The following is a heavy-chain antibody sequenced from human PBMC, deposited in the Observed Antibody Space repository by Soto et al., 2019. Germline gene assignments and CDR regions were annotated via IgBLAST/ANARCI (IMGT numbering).Heavy chain of an antibody. Sequence: QVQLVQSGAEVKKPGSSVKVSCKASGGTFSSYAISWVRQAPGQGLEWMGGIIPIFGTANYAQKFQGRVTITADESTSTAYMELSSLRSEDTAVYYGARGIVLMVYAYYYGMDVWGQGTTVTVSS. D-gene: IGHD2-8*01. J-gene: IGHJ6*02. V-gene: IGHV1-69*12. CDR1: GGTFSSYA. CDR3: ARGIVLMVYAYYYGMDV. CDR2: IIPIFGTA.